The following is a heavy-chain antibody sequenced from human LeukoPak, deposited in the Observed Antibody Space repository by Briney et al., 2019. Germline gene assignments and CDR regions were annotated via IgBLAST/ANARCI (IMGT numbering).Heavy chain of an antibody. CDR3: AKPPGTAEDAFDI. V-gene: IGHV3-30*02. CDR2: IRYDGSNK. CDR1: GFTFSSYG. J-gene: IGHJ3*02. D-gene: IGHD3-10*01. Sequence: QPGGSLRLSCAASGFTFSSYGMHWVRQAPGKGLEWVAFIRYDGSNKYYADSVKGRFTISRDNSKNTLYLQMNSLRAEDTAVYYCAKPPGTAEDAFDIWGQGTMVTVSS.